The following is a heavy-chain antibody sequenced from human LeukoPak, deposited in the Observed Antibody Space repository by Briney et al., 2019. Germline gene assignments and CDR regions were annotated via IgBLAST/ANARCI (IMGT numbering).Heavy chain of an antibody. Sequence: GGSLGLSCVVSGFTFSTYAMSRVRQAPGKGLEWVSGIGGSGGDTFYADSVRGRFTVSRDNSKNTLFLQIDSLRTEDTAVYYCVPLGGLGYYQYGMDVWGRGTTVAVSS. CDR2: IGGSGGDT. J-gene: IGHJ6*02. CDR1: GFTFSTYA. D-gene: IGHD3/OR15-3a*01. V-gene: IGHV3-23*01. CDR3: VPLGGLGYYQYGMDV.